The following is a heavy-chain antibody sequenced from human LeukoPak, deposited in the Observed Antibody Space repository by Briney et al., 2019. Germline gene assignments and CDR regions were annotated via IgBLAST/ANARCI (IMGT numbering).Heavy chain of an antibody. Sequence: GASVKVSCKVSGYTLTKLSMHWVRQAPGKGLEWMGGFDPEDGETIYAQKFQGRVTTTADKATSTAYMELSSLRSEDTAVYYCAGGRTDIVVVPATLRNYYFDYWGQGTLVTVSS. D-gene: IGHD2-2*01. CDR2: FDPEDGET. J-gene: IGHJ4*02. CDR1: GYTLTKLS. V-gene: IGHV1-24*01. CDR3: AGGRTDIVVVPATLRNYYFDY.